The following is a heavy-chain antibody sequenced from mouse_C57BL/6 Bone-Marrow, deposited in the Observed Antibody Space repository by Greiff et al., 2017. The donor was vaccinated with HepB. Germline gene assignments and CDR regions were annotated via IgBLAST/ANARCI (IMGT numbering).Heavy chain of an antibody. CDR3: ARRRYDYEFAY. CDR1: GFTFSSYG. J-gene: IGHJ3*01. D-gene: IGHD2-4*01. CDR2: ISSGGSYT. Sequence: EVNLVESGGDLVKPGGSLKLSCAASGFTFSSYGMSWVRQTPDKRLEWVATISSGGSYTYYPDSVKGRFTISRDNAKNTLYLQRSSLKSEDTAMYYWARRRYDYEFAYWGQGTLVTVSA. V-gene: IGHV5-6*02.